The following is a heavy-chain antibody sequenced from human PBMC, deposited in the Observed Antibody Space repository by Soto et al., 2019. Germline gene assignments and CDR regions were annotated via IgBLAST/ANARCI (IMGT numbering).Heavy chain of an antibody. V-gene: IGHV1-46*03. CDR3: ARGPSIVAAALNYYYYYYMDV. CDR2: INPSGGST. J-gene: IGHJ6*03. Sequence: GASVKVSCKASGYTFTSYYMHWVRQAPGQGLEWMGIINPSGGSTSYAQKFQGRVTMTRDTSTSTVYMELSSLRSEDTAVYYCARGPSIVAAALNYYYYYYMDVWGKGTTVTVSS. CDR1: GYTFTSYY. D-gene: IGHD5-12*01.